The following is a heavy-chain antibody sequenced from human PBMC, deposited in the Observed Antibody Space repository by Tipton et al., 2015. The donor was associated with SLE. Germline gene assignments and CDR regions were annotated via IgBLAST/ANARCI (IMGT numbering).Heavy chain of an antibody. CDR3: AGRGYSSSWSSFDV. J-gene: IGHJ2*01. V-gene: IGHV3-53*01. D-gene: IGHD6-13*01. CDR2: IYSGGNI. Sequence: SLRLSCAASGFTVSSNSMSWVRQAPGNGLEWVSVIYSGGNIYYADSVKGRFTISRDNPNLYLQMNSLGAEDTAVYYCAGRGYSSSWSSFDVWGRGTLVTVSS. CDR1: GFTVSSNS.